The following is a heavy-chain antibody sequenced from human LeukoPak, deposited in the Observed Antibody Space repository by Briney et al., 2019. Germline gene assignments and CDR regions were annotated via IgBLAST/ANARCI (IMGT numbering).Heavy chain of an antibody. CDR1: GGIFSSYA. J-gene: IGHJ4*02. CDR3: AREVGRGFDY. V-gene: IGHV1-18*01. Sequence: ASVKVSCKTSGGIFSSYAVNWVRQAPGQGLEWMGWISAYNSNTHYAQKLQGRVTMTTDTSTSTAYMEVRSLRSDDTAVYYCAREVGRGFDYWGQGTLVTVSS. CDR2: ISAYNSNT. D-gene: IGHD1-26*01.